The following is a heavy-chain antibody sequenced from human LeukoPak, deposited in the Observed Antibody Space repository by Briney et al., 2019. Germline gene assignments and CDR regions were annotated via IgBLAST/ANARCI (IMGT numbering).Heavy chain of an antibody. Sequence: SETLSLTCAVYGGSFSGYYWSWIRQPPGKGLEWIGEINHSGSTNYNPSLKSRVTISVDTSKNQFSLKLSSVTAADTAVYYCARKYSGYDPTYYFDYWGQGTLVTASS. CDR3: ARKYSGYDPTYYFDY. CDR1: GGSFSGYY. CDR2: INHSGST. V-gene: IGHV4-34*01. D-gene: IGHD5-12*01. J-gene: IGHJ4*02.